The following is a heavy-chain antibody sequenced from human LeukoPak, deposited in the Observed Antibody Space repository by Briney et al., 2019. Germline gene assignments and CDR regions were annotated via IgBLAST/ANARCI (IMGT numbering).Heavy chain of an antibody. V-gene: IGHV1-8*01. Sequence: VASVKVSCKASGYTFTRHGINWVRQATGQGLEWMGWMNPNSGNTGYAQKFQGRVTMTRNTSISTAYMELSSLRSEDTAVYYCLGRSGGGTYYFDYWGQGTLVTVSS. J-gene: IGHJ4*02. D-gene: IGHD2-15*01. CDR1: GYTFTRHG. CDR2: MNPNSGNT. CDR3: LGRSGGGTYYFDY.